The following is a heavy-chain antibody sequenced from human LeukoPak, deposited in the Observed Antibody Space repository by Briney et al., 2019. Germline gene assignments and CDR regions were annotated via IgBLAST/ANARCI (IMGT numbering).Heavy chain of an antibody. CDR1: GFTFSSYG. V-gene: IGHV1-2*02. Sequence: GGSLRLSCAASGFTFSSYGMHWVRQAPGQGLEWMGWINPNSGGTNYAQKFQGRVTMTRDTSISTAYMELSRLRSDDTAVYYCARDMRLRLGELSFDDYWGQGTLVTVSS. J-gene: IGHJ4*02. D-gene: IGHD3-16*02. CDR2: INPNSGGT. CDR3: ARDMRLRLGELSFDDY.